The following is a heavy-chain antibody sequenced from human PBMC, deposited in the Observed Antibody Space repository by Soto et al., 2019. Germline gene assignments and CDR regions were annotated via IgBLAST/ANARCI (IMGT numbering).Heavy chain of an antibody. CDR3: ARHRPGPYDY. CDR1: GGSISNYY. V-gene: IGHV4-59*08. D-gene: IGHD2-8*02. CDR2: IYYSGST. J-gene: IGHJ4*02. Sequence: PSETLSLTCSVSGGSISNYYWSWVRQSPGKGLEWIGYIYYSGSTNYNPSLKSRLTISVDTSKNQFSLMLRSATDADTAVYYCARHRPGPYDYWGQGTLVTVSS.